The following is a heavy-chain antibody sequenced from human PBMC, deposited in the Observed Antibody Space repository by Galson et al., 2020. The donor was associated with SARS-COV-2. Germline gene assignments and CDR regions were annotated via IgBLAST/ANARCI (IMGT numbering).Heavy chain of an antibody. V-gene: IGHV1-18*04. CDR1: GYTFTSYG. J-gene: IGHJ6*03. D-gene: IGHD5-12*01. CDR2: ISAYNGNT. Sequence: ASVKVSCKASGYTFTSYGISWVRQAPGQGLEWMGWISAYNGNTNYAQKLQGRVTMTTDTSTSTAYMELRSLRSDDTAVYYCARMVATFDFPYYYYYMDVWDKGTTVTVSS. CDR3: ARMVATFDFPYYYYYMDV.